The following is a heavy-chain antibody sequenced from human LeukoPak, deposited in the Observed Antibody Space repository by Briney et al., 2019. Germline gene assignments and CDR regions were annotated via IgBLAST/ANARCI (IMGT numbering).Heavy chain of an antibody. Sequence: ASVKVSCKASGYTFTSYYMHWVRQAPGQGLEWMGIINPSGGSTGYAQKFQGRVTMTRDMSTSTAYMELRSLRSDDTAVYYCARVDTVTTWDVYYYYYMDVWGKGTTVTVSS. CDR3: ARVDTVTTWDVYYYYYMDV. V-gene: IGHV1-46*01. CDR2: INPSGGST. D-gene: IGHD4-17*01. J-gene: IGHJ6*03. CDR1: GYTFTSYY.